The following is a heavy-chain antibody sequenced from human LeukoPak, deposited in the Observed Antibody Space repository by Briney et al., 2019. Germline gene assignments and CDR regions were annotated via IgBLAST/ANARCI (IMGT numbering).Heavy chain of an antibody. J-gene: IGHJ4*02. V-gene: IGHV3-23*01. CDR1: GFTFSSYA. D-gene: IGHD2-2*01. CDR3: AREGYCSSTSCFREFDY. Sequence: GGSLRLSCAASGFTFSSYAMSWVRRAPGKGLEWVSAISSSGGSTYYADSVKGRFTISRDNSKNTLYLQMNSLRAEDTAVYYCAREGYCSSTSCFREFDYWGQGTLVTVSS. CDR2: ISSSGGST.